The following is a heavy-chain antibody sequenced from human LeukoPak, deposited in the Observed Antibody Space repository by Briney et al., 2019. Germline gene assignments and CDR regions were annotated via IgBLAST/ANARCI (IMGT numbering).Heavy chain of an antibody. CDR3: ARWTTTYLDY. V-gene: IGHV1-46*01. CDR1: GYTFTNYY. D-gene: IGHD4-11*01. CDR2: INPSGGST. J-gene: IGHJ4*02. Sequence: GASVKVSCKASGYTFTNYYIHWVRQAPGQGLEWMEIINPSGGSTNFAQKFQGRVTMTTDTSTITVYMELSSLRSEDTAVYYCARWTTTYLDYWGQGTLVTVSS.